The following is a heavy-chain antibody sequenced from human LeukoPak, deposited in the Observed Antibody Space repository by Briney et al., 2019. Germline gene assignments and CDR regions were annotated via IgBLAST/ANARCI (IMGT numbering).Heavy chain of an antibody. CDR3: AKKADIVVVVAANDY. CDR1: GLTFSSYA. V-gene: IGHV3-23*01. CDR2: ISGSGGST. D-gene: IGHD2-15*01. J-gene: IGHJ4*02. Sequence: GGSLRLSCAASGLTFSSYAMSWVRQAPGKGLEWVSAISGSGGSTYYADSVKGRFTISRDNSKNTLYLQMNSLRAEDTAVYYCAKKADIVVVVAANDYWGQGTLVTVSS.